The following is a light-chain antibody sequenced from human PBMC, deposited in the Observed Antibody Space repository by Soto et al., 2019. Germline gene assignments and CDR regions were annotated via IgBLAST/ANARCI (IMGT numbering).Light chain of an antibody. CDR1: QSVSSSY. CDR3: QQYGSSPIFT. J-gene: IGKJ3*01. V-gene: IGKV3-20*01. CDR2: GAS. Sequence: EIVLTQSPGTLSLSPGERATLSCRASQSVSSSYLAWYQQKPGQAPRLLIYGASVRVTGIQDRFSGGGSGTDFTHTISRQEPEDSAVYYCQQYGSSPIFTVGPGTKVYIK.